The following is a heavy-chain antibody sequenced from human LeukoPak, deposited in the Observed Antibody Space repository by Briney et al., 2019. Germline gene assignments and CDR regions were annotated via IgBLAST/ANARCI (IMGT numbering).Heavy chain of an antibody. CDR2: INPNSGGT. CDR3: AISSLICAFWSGYC. Sequence: ASVKVSCKASGGTFSSYAISWVRQAPGQGLEWMGWINPNSGGTNYAQKFQGRVTMTRDTSISTAYMELSRLRSDDTAVYYCAISSLICAFWSGYCWGQGTLVTVSS. V-gene: IGHV1-2*02. CDR1: GGTFSSYA. J-gene: IGHJ4*02. D-gene: IGHD3-3*01.